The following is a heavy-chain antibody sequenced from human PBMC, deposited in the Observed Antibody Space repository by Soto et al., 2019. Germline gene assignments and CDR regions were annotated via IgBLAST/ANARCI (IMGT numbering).Heavy chain of an antibody. Sequence: EASVKVSCKASGGTFSSYAISWVRQAPGQGLEWMGGIIPIFGTANYAQKFQGRVTITADESTSTAYMELSSLRSEDTAVYYCARTVLREMATMGGYYYYGMDVWGQGTTVTVSS. D-gene: IGHD5-12*01. CDR3: ARTVLREMATMGGYYYYGMDV. J-gene: IGHJ6*02. CDR2: IIPIFGTA. V-gene: IGHV1-69*13. CDR1: GGTFSSYA.